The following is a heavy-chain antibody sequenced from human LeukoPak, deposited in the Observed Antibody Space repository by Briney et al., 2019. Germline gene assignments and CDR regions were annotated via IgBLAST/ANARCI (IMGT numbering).Heavy chain of an antibody. J-gene: IGHJ4*02. V-gene: IGHV3-9*01. CDR1: GFTFGDYA. D-gene: IGHD3-22*01. Sequence: GGSLRLSCAASGFTFGDYARHWVRQAPGKGLEWVSGISWNSGSIGYADSVKGRFTIARDNANNSLYLQMNSLTAEDTVLYYCAKAIDSSGYYPMRWGQGTLVTVSS. CDR3: AKAIDSSGYYPMR. CDR2: ISWNSGSI.